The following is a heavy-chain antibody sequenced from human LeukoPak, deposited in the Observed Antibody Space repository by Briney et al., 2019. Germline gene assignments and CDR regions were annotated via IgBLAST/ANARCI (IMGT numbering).Heavy chain of an antibody. Sequence: PSETLSLTCTVSGVSISSSNSYWGWIRQPPGKGLEWIGSIYYSGNTYYNASLKSQVSISINTSKNQFSLRLTSVTAADTAVYYCARQTGSGLFILPGGQGTLVTVSS. J-gene: IGHJ4*02. V-gene: IGHV4-39*01. CDR3: ARQTGSGLFILP. D-gene: IGHD3/OR15-3a*01. CDR2: IYYSGNT. CDR1: GVSISSSNSY.